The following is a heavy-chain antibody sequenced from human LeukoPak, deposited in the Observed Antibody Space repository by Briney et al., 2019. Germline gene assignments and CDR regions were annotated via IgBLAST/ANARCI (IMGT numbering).Heavy chain of an antibody. J-gene: IGHJ5*02. CDR3: ARGIYSNYPGYNWFDP. Sequence: AGGSLRLSCVVSGFSFGSYPMSWVRQAPGKGLEWVSVIYSGGSTYYADSVKGRFTISRDNSKNTLYLQMNSLRAEDTAVYYCARGIYSNYPGYNWFDPWGQGTLVTVSS. CDR1: GFSFGSYP. D-gene: IGHD4-11*01. V-gene: IGHV3-53*01. CDR2: IYSGGST.